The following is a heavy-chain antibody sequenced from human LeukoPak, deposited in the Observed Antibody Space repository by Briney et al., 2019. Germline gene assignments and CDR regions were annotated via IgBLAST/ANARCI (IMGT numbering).Heavy chain of an antibody. CDR3: ATYTAMAFDY. Sequence: PSETLSLTCTVSGDSISSGSYYWSWIRQPAGKGLEWIGYIYYSGSTYYNPSLKSRVTISVDTSKDQFSLKLSSVTAADTAVYYCATYTAMAFDYWGQGTLVTVSS. CDR1: GDSISSGSYY. D-gene: IGHD5-18*01. V-gene: IGHV4-61*10. J-gene: IGHJ4*02. CDR2: IYYSGST.